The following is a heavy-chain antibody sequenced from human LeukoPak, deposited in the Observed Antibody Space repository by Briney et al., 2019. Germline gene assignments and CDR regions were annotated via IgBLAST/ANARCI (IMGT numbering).Heavy chain of an antibody. J-gene: IGHJ4*02. CDR1: GGSISSYF. Sequence: SETLSLTCTVSGGSISSYFWSWIRQPPGKGLEWIGYIYDSVTTNYNPSLRGRVTISVVTSEDQFSLKLSSVTAADTAVYYCAGHRGYSGNVHFDYWGQGTLVTVSS. D-gene: IGHD5-12*01. CDR2: IYDSVTT. V-gene: IGHV4-59*01. CDR3: AGHRGYSGNVHFDY.